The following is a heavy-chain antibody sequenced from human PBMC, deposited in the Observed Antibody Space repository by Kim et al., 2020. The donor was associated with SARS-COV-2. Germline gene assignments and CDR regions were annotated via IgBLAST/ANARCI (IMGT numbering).Heavy chain of an antibody. CDR2: IYHSGST. CDR3: ASNTPSSRYLYFDY. D-gene: IGHD1-1*01. V-gene: IGHV4-4*02. J-gene: IGHJ4*02. CDR1: GGSISSSNW. Sequence: SETLSLTCAVSGGSISSSNWWSWVRQPPGKGLEWIGEIYHSGSTNYNPSLKSRVTISVDKSKNQFSLKLSSVTAADTAVYYCASNTPSSRYLYFDYWGQGTLVTVSS.